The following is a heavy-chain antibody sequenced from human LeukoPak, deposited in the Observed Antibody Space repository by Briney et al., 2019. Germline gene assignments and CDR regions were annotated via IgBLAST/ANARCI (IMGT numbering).Heavy chain of an antibody. CDR2: INHSGST. CDR1: GGSFSGYY. CDR3: ARRVAFWSGYRYYFDY. D-gene: IGHD3-3*01. Sequence: SETLSLTCAVYGGSFSGYYWSWIRQPPGKGLEWIGEINHSGSTKYNPSLKSRVTISVDTSKNQFSLKLSSVTAADTAVYYCARRVAFWSGYRYYFDYWGQGTLVTVSS. J-gene: IGHJ4*02. V-gene: IGHV4-34*01.